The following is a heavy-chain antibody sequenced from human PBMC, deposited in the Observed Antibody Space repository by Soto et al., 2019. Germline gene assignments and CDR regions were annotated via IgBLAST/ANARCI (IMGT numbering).Heavy chain of an antibody. CDR1: GGSISSGGYY. D-gene: IGHD3-22*01. V-gene: IGHV4-39*01. CDR2: TYYNGNA. CDR3: ARHFVAVVIKGWGY. J-gene: IGHJ4*02. Sequence: SGTLSLTCTVSGGSISSGGYYWSWIRQHPGKGLEWIGTTYYNGNAYYNPSLKSRVTMSVDTSKNQFSLKLISVTAADTAVYYCARHFVAVVIKGWGYWGQGTLVTVSS.